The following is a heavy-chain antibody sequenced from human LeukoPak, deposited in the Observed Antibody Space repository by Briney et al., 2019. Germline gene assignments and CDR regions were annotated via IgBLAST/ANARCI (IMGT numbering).Heavy chain of an antibody. D-gene: IGHD3-10*01. CDR2: IKSKTDGGTT. CDR1: GFTFSSYE. V-gene: IGHV3-15*01. CDR3: TTDPGMVRGVIITISPFDY. Sequence: GGSLRLSCAASGFTFSSYEMNWVRQAPGKGLEWVGRIKSKTDGGTTDYAAPVKGRFTISRDDSKNTLYLQMNSLKTEDTAVYYCTTDPGMVRGVIITISPFDYWGQGTLVTVSS. J-gene: IGHJ4*02.